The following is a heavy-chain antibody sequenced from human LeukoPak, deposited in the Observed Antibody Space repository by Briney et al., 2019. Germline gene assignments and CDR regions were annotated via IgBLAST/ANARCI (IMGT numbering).Heavy chain of an antibody. J-gene: IGHJ6*02. CDR1: GGSFSGYY. V-gene: IGHV4-34*01. Sequence: TSETLSLTCAVYGGSFSGYYWSWIRQPPGKGLEWIGEINHSGSTNYNPSLKSRVTISVDTSKNQFSLKLSSVTAADTAVYYCASLVIGSGYYYYYGMDVWGQGTTVTVSS. D-gene: IGHD3-16*02. CDR3: ASLVIGSGYYYYYGMDV. CDR2: INHSGST.